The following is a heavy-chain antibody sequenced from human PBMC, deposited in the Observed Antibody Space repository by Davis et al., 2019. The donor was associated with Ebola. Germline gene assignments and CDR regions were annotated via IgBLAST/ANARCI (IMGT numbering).Heavy chain of an antibody. CDR2: ITGSADLT. CDR1: GFIFSNYA. J-gene: IGHJ4*02. Sequence: GESLKISCAASGFIFSNYAMSWVRQAPGKGLEWVSTITGSADLTHYADSVKGRFTVSRDNPKNTLYLQMNSLKTEDTAVYYCTSTVDTADYWGQGTLVTVSS. CDR3: TSTVDTADY. V-gene: IGHV3-23*01. D-gene: IGHD5-18*01.